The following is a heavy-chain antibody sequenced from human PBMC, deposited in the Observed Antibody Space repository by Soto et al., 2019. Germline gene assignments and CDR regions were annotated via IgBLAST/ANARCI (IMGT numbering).Heavy chain of an antibody. J-gene: IGHJ4*02. CDR2: ISSDGTTT. CDR1: GFTFSKYW. Sequence: EVQLVESGGGLVQPGKALRLSCAASGFTFSKYWIHWVRQAPGKGPVWVSYISSDGTTTDYADSVKGRFTISRDNAKNTLYLQMDSVRAEDTAVYYCAIQDCTNDVCLEAAVTVGGALEYWGQGAQVTVSS. D-gene: IGHD2-8*01. CDR3: AIQDCTNDVCLEAAVTVGGALEY. V-gene: IGHV3-74*01.